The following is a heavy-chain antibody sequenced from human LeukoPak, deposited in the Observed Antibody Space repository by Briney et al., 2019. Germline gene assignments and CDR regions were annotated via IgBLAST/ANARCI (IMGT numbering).Heavy chain of an antibody. CDR2: INSDGSST. V-gene: IGHV3-74*01. J-gene: IGHJ6*02. D-gene: IGHD3-10*01. CDR1: GFTFSSYW. Sequence: GGSLRLSCAASGFTFSSYWMHWVRQAPGKGLVWVSRINSDGSSTSCADSVKGRFTISRDNAKNTLYLQMNSLRAEDTAVYYCAKEAPYGSGSYSNYYYGMDVWGQGTTVTVSS. CDR3: AKEAPYGSGSYSNYYYGMDV.